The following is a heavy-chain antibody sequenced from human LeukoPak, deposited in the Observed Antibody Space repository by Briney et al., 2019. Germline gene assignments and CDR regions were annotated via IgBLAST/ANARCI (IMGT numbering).Heavy chain of an antibody. J-gene: IGHJ4*02. CDR1: GYTFTGYY. V-gene: IGHV1-2*02. CDR2: INPNSGGT. D-gene: IGHD4-17*01. CDR3: ARGGGVVGTTVTTGPRVVGLDY. Sequence: ASVKVSCKASGYTFTGYYMHRVRQAPGQGLEWMGWINPNSGGTSYAQKFQGRVTMTRDTSISTAYMELSGLRSDDTAVYYCARGGGVVGTTVTTGPRVVGLDYWGQGTLVTVSS.